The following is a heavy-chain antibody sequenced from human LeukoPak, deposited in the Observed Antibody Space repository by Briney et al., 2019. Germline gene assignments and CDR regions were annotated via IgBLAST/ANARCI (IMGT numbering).Heavy chain of an antibody. J-gene: IGHJ4*02. CDR2: NIPIFGTA. CDR3: ARDSSGYYYRTGFDY. Sequence: GASVKVSCKASGGTFSSYAISWVRQAPGQGLEWMGGNIPIFGTANYAQKFQGRVTITADESTSTAYMELSSLRSEGTAVYYCARDSSGYYYRTGFDYWGQGTLVTVSS. V-gene: IGHV1-69*01. CDR1: GGTFSSYA. D-gene: IGHD3-22*01.